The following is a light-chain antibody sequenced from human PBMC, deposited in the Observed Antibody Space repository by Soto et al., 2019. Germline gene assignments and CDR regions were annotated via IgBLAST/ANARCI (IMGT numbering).Light chain of an antibody. V-gene: IGKV3-11*01. CDR3: QQRVDWPPIT. J-gene: IGKJ5*01. CDR2: NAS. Sequence: EIVLTQSPATLSLSPGERAILSCRASQSVSTFLAWFQQKPGQPPRLLIYNASNRTTGIPARFSGSGSGTDFTLTISSLEPEDFAVYYCQQRVDWPPITFGQGTRLEIK. CDR1: QSVSTF.